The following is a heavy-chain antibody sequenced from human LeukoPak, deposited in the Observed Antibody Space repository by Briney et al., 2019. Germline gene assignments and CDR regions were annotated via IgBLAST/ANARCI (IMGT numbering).Heavy chain of an antibody. Sequence: PSETLSLTCTVSGGSISSYYWSWIRQPPGKGLEWIGYIYYSGSTNDNPSLKSRVTISADTFKNQFSLKLSSVTAADTAVYYCARDIAAAGTRYFDLWGRGTLVTVSS. J-gene: IGHJ2*01. D-gene: IGHD6-13*01. CDR1: GGSISSYY. V-gene: IGHV4-59*12. CDR3: ARDIAAAGTRYFDL. CDR2: IYYSGST.